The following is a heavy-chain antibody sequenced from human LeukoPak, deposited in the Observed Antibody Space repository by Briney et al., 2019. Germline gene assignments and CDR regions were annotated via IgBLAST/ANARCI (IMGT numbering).Heavy chain of an antibody. V-gene: IGHV4-59*01. Sequence: SETLSLTCTVSGGSISSYYWIWIRQPPGKGLEWIGYIFYSGSTNYNPSLKSRVTMSVDTSKHQFSLKLSSVTAADAAVYYCARGQNAFDIWGQGTMVSVSS. J-gene: IGHJ3*02. CDR1: GGSISSYY. CDR3: ARGQNAFDI. CDR2: IFYSGST.